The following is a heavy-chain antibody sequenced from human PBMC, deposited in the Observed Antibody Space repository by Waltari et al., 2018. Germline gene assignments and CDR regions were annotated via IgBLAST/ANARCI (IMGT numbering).Heavy chain of an antibody. J-gene: IGHJ4*02. CDR1: GYTFTGYY. V-gene: IGHV1-2*06. D-gene: IGHD1-26*01. CDR2: INPNSGGT. CDR3: ARGQGEWEMATIDGLFDY. Sequence: QVQLVQSGAEVKKPGASVKVSCKASGYTFTGYYMHWVRQAPGQGLEWMGRINPNSGGTNYAQKFQGRVTMTRDTSISTAYMELSRLRSDDTAVYYCARGQGEWEMATIDGLFDYWGQGTLVTVSS.